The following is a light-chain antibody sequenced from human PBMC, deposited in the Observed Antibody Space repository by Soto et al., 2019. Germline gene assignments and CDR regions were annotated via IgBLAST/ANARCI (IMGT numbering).Light chain of an antibody. J-gene: IGKJ2*01. Sequence: EIVMTQSPATLSVSTGERATLSCRASQSVSSNLAWYQQKPGQAPRLLIYGASTRATGIPARFSGSGSGTEFTLTISSLQSEDFAVYYCQQYNNWRMYTFGQGTKLEIK. CDR3: QQYNNWRMYT. CDR1: QSVSSN. V-gene: IGKV3-15*01. CDR2: GAS.